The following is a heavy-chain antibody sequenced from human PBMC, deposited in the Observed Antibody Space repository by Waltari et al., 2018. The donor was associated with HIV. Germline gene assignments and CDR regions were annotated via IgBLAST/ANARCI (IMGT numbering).Heavy chain of an antibody. CDR1: DGSISSAGFY. J-gene: IGHJ5*02. Sequence: QMRLFESGPRQMKPSETMSLTCTVSDGSISSAGFYWGWGRQSPGKGLELFAGWAYGSSPIFSPSLGSRVTISADPSNNQFSLSLQSGTSEDTAVYYLVTQFRNDAWFDPWGQGTLVTVSS. CDR2: WAYGSSP. V-gene: IGHV4-39*01. CDR3: VTQFRNDAWFDP.